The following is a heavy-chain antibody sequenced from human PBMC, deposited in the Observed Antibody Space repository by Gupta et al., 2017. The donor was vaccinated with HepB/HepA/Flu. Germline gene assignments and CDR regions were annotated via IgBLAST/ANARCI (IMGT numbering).Heavy chain of an antibody. Sequence: EVQLLESGGGLVQPGGSLRPSCAASGFTFSSYAMRLFRRAPGKGLEWVPAISGSGGSTYYADSVKGRFTISRDNSKNTLYLQMNSLRAEDTAVYYCAKDKGRVIVVVYLYYFDYWGQGTLVTVSS. CDR2: ISGSGGST. J-gene: IGHJ4*02. CDR1: GFTFSSYA. V-gene: IGHV3-23*01. D-gene: IGHD3-22*01. CDR3: AKDKGRVIVVVYLYYFDY.